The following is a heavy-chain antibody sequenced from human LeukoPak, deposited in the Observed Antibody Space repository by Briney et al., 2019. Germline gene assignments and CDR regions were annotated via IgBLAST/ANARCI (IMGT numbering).Heavy chain of an antibody. CDR3: ASRHTQGDSLTGSVTPGNY. D-gene: IGHD3-9*01. CDR1: GFIFSNFG. Sequence: GGSLRLSCAASGFIFSNFGMHWVRQAPGKGLEWVAVISYDGRNTYYSDSVKGRFTISRDNSKNTLYLQMNSLKPEDMAMYYCASRHTQGDSLTGSVTPGNYWGQGTLVTVSS. J-gene: IGHJ4*02. V-gene: IGHV3-30*03. CDR2: ISYDGRNT.